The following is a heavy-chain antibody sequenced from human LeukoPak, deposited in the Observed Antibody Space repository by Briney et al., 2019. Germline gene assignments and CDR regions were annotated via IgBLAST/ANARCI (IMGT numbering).Heavy chain of an antibody. CDR3: ARAGAYYGSGSYSPLDY. V-gene: IGHV3-30-3*01. J-gene: IGHJ4*02. CDR1: GYTFTSYA. D-gene: IGHD3-10*01. CDR2: ISYDGSNK. Sequence: SCKASGYTFTSYAMHWVRQAPGKGLEWVAVISYDGSNKYYADSVKGRFTISRDNSKNTLYLQMNSLRAEDTAVYYCARAGAYYGSGSYSPLDYWGQGTLVTVSS.